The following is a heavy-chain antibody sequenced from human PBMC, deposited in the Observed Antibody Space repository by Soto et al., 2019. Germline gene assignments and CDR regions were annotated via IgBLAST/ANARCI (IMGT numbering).Heavy chain of an antibody. CDR1: GFTFSDYL. CDR2: IKQDGNEK. CDR3: ARDQGYSHY. J-gene: IGHJ4*02. V-gene: IGHV3-7*01. D-gene: IGHD5-18*01. Sequence: PGGSLRLSCAASGFTFSDYLMTWVRQAPGKGLEWVATIKQDGNEKYYVDSVKGRFTISRDNSKNTLYLQMNSLRAEDTAVYYCARDQGYSHYWGQGTLVTVSS.